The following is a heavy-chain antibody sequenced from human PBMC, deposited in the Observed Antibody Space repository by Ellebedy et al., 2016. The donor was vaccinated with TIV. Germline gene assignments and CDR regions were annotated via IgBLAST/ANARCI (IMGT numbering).Heavy chain of an antibody. CDR2: IYPGASDT. J-gene: IGHJ6*02. CDR1: GYMFYTYW. V-gene: IGHV5-51*01. CDR3: ARRRGRGVKGKFPLDV. Sequence: GESLKIPCEGSGYMFYTYWIAWVRQMPGKGLEWLGIIYPGASDTTYSPSFRGQVTLSVDKSINTVYLQWNSLKASDTAMYYCARRRGRGVKGKFPLDVWGQGTTVIVSS. D-gene: IGHD3-10*01.